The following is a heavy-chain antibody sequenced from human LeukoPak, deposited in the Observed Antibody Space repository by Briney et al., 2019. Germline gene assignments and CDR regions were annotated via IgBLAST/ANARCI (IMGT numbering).Heavy chain of an antibody. Sequence: SETLSLTCAVSGYSISSGYYWGWIRQPPGKGLEWIGSIYHSGSTYYNPSLKGRVTISVDTSKNQFSLKLSSVTAADTAVYYCARDPRRYVDTATLDYWGQGTLVTVSS. D-gene: IGHD5-18*01. J-gene: IGHJ4*02. CDR1: GYSISSGYY. V-gene: IGHV4-38-2*02. CDR3: ARDPRRYVDTATLDY. CDR2: IYHSGST.